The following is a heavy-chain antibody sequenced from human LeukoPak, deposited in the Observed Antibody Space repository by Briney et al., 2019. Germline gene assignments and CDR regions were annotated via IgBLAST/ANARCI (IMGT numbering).Heavy chain of an antibody. J-gene: IGHJ4*02. D-gene: IGHD4-17*01. CDR3: ARSWTTVTTLDY. Sequence: ASVKVSCKASGYTFTSYGISWVRQAPGQGLEWMGIINPSGGSTSYAQKFQGRVTMTRDTSTSTVYMELSSLRSEDTAVYYCARSWTTVTTLDYWGQGTLVTVSS. CDR2: INPSGGST. CDR1: GYTFTSYG. V-gene: IGHV1-46*01.